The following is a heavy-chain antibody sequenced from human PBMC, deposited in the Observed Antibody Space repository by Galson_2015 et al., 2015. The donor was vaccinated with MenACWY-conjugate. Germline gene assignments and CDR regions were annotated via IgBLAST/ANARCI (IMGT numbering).Heavy chain of an antibody. CDR1: GGSISSSSYY. D-gene: IGHD1-26*01. Sequence: TVSGGSISSSSYYWGWIRQPPGKGLEWIGSIHYSGSTYYNPSLKSRVTLSVDTSKNQFSLKLSSVTAAETAVYYCARHPYLSGIVGAALNWGQGTLVTVSS. J-gene: IGHJ4*02. V-gene: IGHV4-39*01. CDR3: ARHPYLSGIVGAALN. CDR2: IHYSGST.